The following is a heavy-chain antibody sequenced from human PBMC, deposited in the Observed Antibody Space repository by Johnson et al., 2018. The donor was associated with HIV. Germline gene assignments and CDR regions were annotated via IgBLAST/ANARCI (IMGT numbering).Heavy chain of an antibody. J-gene: IGHJ3*01. V-gene: IGHV3-43*02. CDR3: AKGGVRSGSYYAFDV. D-gene: IGHD1-26*01. CDR1: GFTFDDYA. Sequence: VQLVESGGGVVRPGGSLRLSCAASGFTFDDYAMHWVRQAPGKGLEWVSGINWDGGSTYYAASVKGRFTISRDNSKNSLYLQMNSLRTEDTALYHCAKGGVRSGSYYAFDVWGQGTMVTVSS. CDR2: INWDGGST.